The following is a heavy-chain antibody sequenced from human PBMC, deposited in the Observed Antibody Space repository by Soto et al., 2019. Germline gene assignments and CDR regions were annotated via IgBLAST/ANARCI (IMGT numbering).Heavy chain of an antibody. CDR1: GGTFSSYA. V-gene: IGHV1-69*12. CDR2: IIPIFGTA. D-gene: IGHD6-19*01. Sequence: QVQLVQSGAEVKKPGSSVKVSCKASGGTFSSYAISWVRQAPGQGLEWMGGIIPIFGTANYAQKFQGRVTITADESTSTADMELSSLRSEDTAVYYCARDGRGGWYLGENVWGQGTTVTVSS. J-gene: IGHJ6*02. CDR3: ARDGRGGWYLGENV.